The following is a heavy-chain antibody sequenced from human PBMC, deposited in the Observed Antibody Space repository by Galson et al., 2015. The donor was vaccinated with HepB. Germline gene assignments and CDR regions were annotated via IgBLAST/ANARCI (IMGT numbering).Heavy chain of an antibody. CDR2: ISFDGSNK. CDR3: ARDIPHLDP. CDR1: GFTFSSYT. V-gene: IGHV3-30-3*01. J-gene: IGHJ5*02. Sequence: SLRLSCAASGFTFSSYTMHWVRQPPGKGLEWVTLISFDGSNKYYADSVKGRFTVSRDNSKNTLYLQMDSLRAEDTAVYYCARDIPHLDPWGQGTLVTVSS.